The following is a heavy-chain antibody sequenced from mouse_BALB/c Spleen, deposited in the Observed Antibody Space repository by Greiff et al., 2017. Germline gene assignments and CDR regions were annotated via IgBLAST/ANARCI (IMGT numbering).Heavy chain of an antibody. J-gene: IGHJ4*01. CDR1: GFTFSSYA. CDR2: ISSGGSYT. CDR3: ARVTTVVSYYAMDY. D-gene: IGHD1-1*01. Sequence: EVKLVESGGGLVKPGGSLKLSCAASGFTFSSYAMSWVRQSPEKRLEWVAEISSGGSYTYYPDTVTGRFTISRDNAKNTLYLEMSSLRSEDTAMYYCARVTTVVSYYAMDYWGQGTSVTVSS. V-gene: IGHV5-9-4*01.